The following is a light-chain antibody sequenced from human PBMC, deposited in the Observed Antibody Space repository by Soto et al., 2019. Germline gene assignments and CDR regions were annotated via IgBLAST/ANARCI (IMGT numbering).Light chain of an antibody. V-gene: IGKV3-20*01. CDR2: DSS. Sequence: EIVLTQSPDSLSLSPGEGATLSCRASQSVPNNYLAWYQQKPAQAPRLLIHDSSTRATGIPDRFSVSGSGTDFTLTISRLEPEDFAVYYCHHYGFSPRSFTFGPGTKVDVK. CDR1: QSVPNNY. CDR3: HHYGFSPRSFT. J-gene: IGKJ3*01.